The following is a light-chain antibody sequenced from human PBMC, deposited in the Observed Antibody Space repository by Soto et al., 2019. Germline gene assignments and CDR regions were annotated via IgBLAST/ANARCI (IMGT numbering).Light chain of an antibody. Sequence: IVMTQSPATLSVSPWERATLSCMASQSVSSNLSCYQQKPGQAPTLLIYGASTRATVIPARFSGSWSGTEFTLTISSLQSEDFAVYYCQQYNNWPPITFGQGTRLEIK. CDR3: QQYNNWPPIT. CDR1: QSVSSN. CDR2: GAS. J-gene: IGKJ5*01. V-gene: IGKV3-15*01.